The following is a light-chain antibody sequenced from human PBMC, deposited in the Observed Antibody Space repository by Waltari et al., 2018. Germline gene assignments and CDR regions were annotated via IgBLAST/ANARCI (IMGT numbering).Light chain of an antibody. Sequence: EIVLTHSPGTLSLSPGERATLSCRASESVRRALAWYQQRPGQAPRLLIYDASSRATGIPDRFSGSGSGKDFSLTISRLEPEDFALYYCQHYHSLPVTFGQGTKVEIK. J-gene: IGKJ1*01. V-gene: IGKV3-20*01. CDR1: ESVRRA. CDR2: DAS. CDR3: QHYHSLPVT.